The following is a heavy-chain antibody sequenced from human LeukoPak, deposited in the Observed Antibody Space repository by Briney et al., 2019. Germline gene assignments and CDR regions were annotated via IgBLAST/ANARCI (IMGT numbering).Heavy chain of an antibody. Sequence: GGSLRLSCAASGFTFRNCWMHWVRQVPGKGLEWVSRINEDATIISYADSVKGRFTISRDNARNTVSLQMRSLRAEDTAVYYCVRDLVLVWTPGDDFDHWGQGTLVTVSS. V-gene: IGHV3-74*01. J-gene: IGHJ4*02. CDR3: VRDLVLVWTPGDDFDH. D-gene: IGHD2-8*02. CDR1: GFTFRNCW. CDR2: INEDATII.